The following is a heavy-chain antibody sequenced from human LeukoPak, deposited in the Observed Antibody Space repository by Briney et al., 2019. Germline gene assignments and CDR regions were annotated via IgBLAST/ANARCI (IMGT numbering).Heavy chain of an antibody. CDR1: GYSFNSYG. Sequence: ASVKVSCKASGYSFNSYGISWVRQAPGQGLEWMGWISAYDGDTNYAQSLQGRVTMTTDTSTTTAYMELTGLRSDDTAVYYCARGLYSGSWYFDYWGQGTLVTVSS. D-gene: IGHD6-13*01. CDR3: ARGLYSGSWYFDY. CDR2: ISAYDGDT. V-gene: IGHV1-18*01. J-gene: IGHJ4*02.